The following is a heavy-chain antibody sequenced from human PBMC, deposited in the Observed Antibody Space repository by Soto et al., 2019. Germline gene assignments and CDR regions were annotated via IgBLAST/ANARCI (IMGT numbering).Heavy chain of an antibody. D-gene: IGHD5-18*01. Sequence: ESGGGLVQPGGSLRLSCAASGFTFSSYWMSWVRQAPGKGLEWVANIKQDGSEKYYVDSVKGRFTISRDNAKNSLYLQMNSLRAEDTAVYYCARDKDTAMPYYDYWGQGTLVTVSS. CDR2: IKQDGSEK. J-gene: IGHJ4*02. V-gene: IGHV3-7*05. CDR1: GFTFSSYW. CDR3: ARDKDTAMPYYDY.